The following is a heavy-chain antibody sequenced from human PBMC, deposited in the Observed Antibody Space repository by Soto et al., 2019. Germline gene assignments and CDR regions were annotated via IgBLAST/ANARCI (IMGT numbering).Heavy chain of an antibody. CDR2: ISVSDTST. Sequence: GGSLRLSCAASGFTFSNYAMSWVRQAPGKGLGWVSTISVSDTSTYYADSVKGRFTISRDNSKNTLYLQMNSLRAEDTAVYYCASSLFGYSNGWYYFDYWGQGTLVTVSS. D-gene: IGHD6-19*01. V-gene: IGHV3-23*01. CDR3: ASSLFGYSNGWYYFDY. J-gene: IGHJ4*02. CDR1: GFTFSNYA.